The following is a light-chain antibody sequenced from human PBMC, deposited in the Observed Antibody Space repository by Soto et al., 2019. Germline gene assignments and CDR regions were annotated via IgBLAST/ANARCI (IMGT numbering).Light chain of an antibody. J-gene: IGKJ1*01. V-gene: IGKV3-15*01. CDR3: QQYNNRPPWT. CDR1: QSVSSN. CDR2: GAS. Sequence: EIVMTQSPATLSVSPGERATLSCRASQSVSSNLAWYQQKPGQAPRLLIYGASTRATGIPARFSGSGSGTEFTLTISSLQSEDFAVYYCQQYNNRPPWTFGQGTKVEIE.